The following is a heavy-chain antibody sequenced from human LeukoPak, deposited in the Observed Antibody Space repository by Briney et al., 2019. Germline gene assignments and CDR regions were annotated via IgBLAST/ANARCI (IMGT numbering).Heavy chain of an antibody. CDR3: ARGRITMVRGVIVSCWFDP. J-gene: IGHJ5*02. CDR2: IKQDGSEK. Sequence: GGSLRLSCAASGFTFSSYWMNWVRQAPGKGLEWVANIKQDGSEKYYVDSVKGRFTISRDNAKNSLYLQMNTLRAEDTAVYYCARGRITMVRGVIVSCWFDPWGQGTLVTVSS. D-gene: IGHD3-10*01. CDR1: GFTFSSYW. V-gene: IGHV3-7*01.